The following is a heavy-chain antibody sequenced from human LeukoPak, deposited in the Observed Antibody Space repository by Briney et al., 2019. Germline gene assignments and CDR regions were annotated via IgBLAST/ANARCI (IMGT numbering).Heavy chain of an antibody. J-gene: IGHJ4*02. CDR3: ARALLWFVQKRYYFDY. CDR2: INHSGST. V-gene: IGHV4-34*01. Sequence: SETLSLTCAVYGGSFSGYYWSWIRQPPGKGLEWIGEINHSGSTNYNPSLKSRVTISVDTSKNQFSLKLSSVTAADPAVYYCARALLWFVQKRYYFDYWGQGTLVTVSS. CDR1: GGSFSGYY. D-gene: IGHD3-10*01.